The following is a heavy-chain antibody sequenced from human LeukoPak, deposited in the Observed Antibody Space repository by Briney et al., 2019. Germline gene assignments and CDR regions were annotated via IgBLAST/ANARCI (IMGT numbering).Heavy chain of an antibody. D-gene: IGHD2-2*02. CDR2: ISSSSSTI. CDR3: ARGPNCSSTSCYIGEPHYYYYYMDV. J-gene: IGHJ6*03. V-gene: IGHV3-48*04. Sequence: GGSLRLSCAASGFTFSSYSMNWVRQAPGKGLEWVSYISSSSSTIYYADSVKGRFTISRDNAKNSLYLQMNSLRAEDTAVYYCARGPNCSSTSCYIGEPHYYYYYMDVWGKGTTVTVSS. CDR1: GFTFSSYS.